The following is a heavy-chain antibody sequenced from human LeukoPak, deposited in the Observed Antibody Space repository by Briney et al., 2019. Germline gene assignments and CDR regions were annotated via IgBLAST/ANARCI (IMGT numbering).Heavy chain of an antibody. CDR3: AKDGSGRYGYYFDY. Sequence: GGSLRLSCVGSGFTFSGQWMGWVRQAPGKGLEWVANVNQDGSEKYYVGSVEGRFTISRDNAKKSLYLQMNSLRAEDTAVYYCAKDGSGRYGYYFDYWGQGTLVTVSS. D-gene: IGHD6-19*01. CDR2: VNQDGSEK. CDR1: GFTFSGQW. J-gene: IGHJ4*02. V-gene: IGHV3-7*05.